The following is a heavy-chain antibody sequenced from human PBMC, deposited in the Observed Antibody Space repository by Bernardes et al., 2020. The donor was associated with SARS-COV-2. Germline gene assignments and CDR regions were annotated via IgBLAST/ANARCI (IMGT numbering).Heavy chain of an antibody. CDR3: AREVPKYLDSSGYAHYYYAMDV. V-gene: IGHV1-8*01. CDR2: MNPNSGNT. J-gene: IGHJ6*02. CDR1: GYTFTSYD. D-gene: IGHD3-22*01. Sequence: ASVKVSCKASGYTFTSYDINWVRQATGQGLEWMGWMNPNSGNTGYAQKFQGRVTMTRNTSISTAYMELSSLKTEDTAVYYCAREVPKYLDSSGYAHYYYAMDVWGQGTTVTVSS.